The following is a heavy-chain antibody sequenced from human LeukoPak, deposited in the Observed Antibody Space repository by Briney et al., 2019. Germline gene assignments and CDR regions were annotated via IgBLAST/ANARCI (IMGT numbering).Heavy chain of an antibody. CDR3: ARRCNYDYVWGSYRNYNWFDP. V-gene: IGHV4-34*01. CDR1: GGSFSGYY. CDR2: INHSGST. Sequence: SETLSLTCAVYGGSFSGYYWSWIRQPPGKGLEWIGEINHSGSTNYNPSLKSRVTISVDTSKNQFSLKLSSVTAADTAVYYCARRCNYDYVWGSYRNYNWFDPWGQGTLVTVSS. J-gene: IGHJ5*02. D-gene: IGHD3-16*02.